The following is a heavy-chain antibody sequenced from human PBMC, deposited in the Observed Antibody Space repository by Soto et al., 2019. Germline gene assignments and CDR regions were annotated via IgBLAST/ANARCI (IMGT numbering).Heavy chain of an antibody. D-gene: IGHD3-22*01. V-gene: IGHV1-69*01. CDR2: IIPIFGTA. J-gene: IGHJ4*02. CDR1: GGTFSSYA. CDR3: ATISTYYYDSSGYFFDY. Sequence: QVQLVQSGAEVKKPGSSVKVSCKASGGTFSSYAISWVRQAPGQGLEWMGGIIPIFGTANYAQKFQGRVTITADESTSTAYMELSSLRSEDTAVYYCATISTYYYDSSGYFFDYWGQGTLVTVSS.